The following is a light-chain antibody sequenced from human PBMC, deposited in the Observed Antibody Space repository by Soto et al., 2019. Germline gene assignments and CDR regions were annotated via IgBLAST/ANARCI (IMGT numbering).Light chain of an antibody. Sequence: DIQMTQSPSSLSASVGDRVTITCRASQSISSYLNWYQQKPGKAPKLLIYAASSLQSGVPSRFSGSGSGTDFTLTISSLQPEDFATYYCQQSYSTPLWTFGQ. V-gene: IGKV1-39*01. J-gene: IGKJ1*01. CDR3: QQSYSTPLWT. CDR2: AAS. CDR1: QSISSY.